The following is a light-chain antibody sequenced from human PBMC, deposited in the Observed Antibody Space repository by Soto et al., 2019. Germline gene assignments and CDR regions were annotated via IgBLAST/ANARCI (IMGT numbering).Light chain of an antibody. V-gene: IGKV3-20*01. CDR3: QQYGNSPRYT. CDR2: GAS. Sequence: ESVLTQSPGTLSLSPGERATLSCRASQSINNNYLAWYQQKPGQAPRLLIYGASSRATGIPDRFRGSGSGTDFPLTISRQEPEDFAVYYCQQYGNSPRYTFGQGTKLEIK. J-gene: IGKJ2*01. CDR1: QSINNNY.